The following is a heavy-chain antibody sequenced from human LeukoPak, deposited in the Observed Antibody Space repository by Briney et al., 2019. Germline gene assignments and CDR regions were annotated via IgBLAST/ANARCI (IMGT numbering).Heavy chain of an antibody. V-gene: IGHV3-30*04. CDR1: GFTFRSYP. D-gene: IGHD4-17*01. CDR3: ARALGWPYGDLGVDY. CDR2: ISYDGSNK. J-gene: IGHJ4*02. Sequence: GGSLRLSCAASGFTFRSYPMHWVRQAPGKGLEGVAVISYDGSNKYYADSVKGRFTISRDNSKNTLYLQMNSLRGEDTAVYYCARALGWPYGDLGVDYWGQGTLVTVSS.